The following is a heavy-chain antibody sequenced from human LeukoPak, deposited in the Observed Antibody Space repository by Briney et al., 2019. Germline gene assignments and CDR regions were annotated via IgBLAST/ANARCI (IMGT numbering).Heavy chain of an antibody. CDR2: IIPIFGTA. D-gene: IGHD3-3*01. J-gene: IGHJ5*02. CDR1: GYTFTSNA. CDR3: ARLPYYDFWSGQNWFDP. V-gene: IGHV1-69*06. Sequence: SVNVSCKASGYTFTSNAMHWVRQAPGQGLEWMGGIIPIFGTAYYAQKFQGRVTITADKSTSTAYMELSSVSSEDTAVYYCARLPYYDFWSGQNWFDPWGQGTLVTVSS.